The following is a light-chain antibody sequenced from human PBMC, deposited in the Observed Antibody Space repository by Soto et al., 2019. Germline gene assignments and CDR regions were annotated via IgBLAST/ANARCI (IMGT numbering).Light chain of an antibody. Sequence: EIVLTQSPATLSLSPGERATLSCRASQSVSSSYLAWYQQKPGQAPRLLIYGASTRATGIPARFSGSRSGTEFTLTISRLEPEDFAVHYCQQYGSSPITFGQGTRLEIK. J-gene: IGKJ5*01. CDR1: QSVSSSY. CDR3: QQYGSSPIT. CDR2: GAS. V-gene: IGKV3-20*01.